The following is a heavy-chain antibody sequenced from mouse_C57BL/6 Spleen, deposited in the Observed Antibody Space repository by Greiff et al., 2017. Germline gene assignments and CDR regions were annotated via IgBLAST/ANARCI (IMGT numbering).Heavy chain of an antibody. CDR3: ARYNCGSSLIAY. CDR1: GFTFTDYY. J-gene: IGHJ3*01. V-gene: IGHV7-3*01. D-gene: IGHD1-1*01. CDR2: IRNKANGYTT. Sequence: EVTLMESGGGLVQPGGSLSLSCAASGFTFTDYYMSWVRQPPGKALEWLGFIRNKANGYTTEYSASVKGRFTISRDNSQSILYLQMNDLRAEDSATYYCARYNCGSSLIAYWGQGTLVTVSA.